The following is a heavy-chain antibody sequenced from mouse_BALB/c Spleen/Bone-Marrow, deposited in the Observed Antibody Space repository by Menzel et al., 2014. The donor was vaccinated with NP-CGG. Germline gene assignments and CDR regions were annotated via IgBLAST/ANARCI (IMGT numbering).Heavy chain of an antibody. J-gene: IGHJ3*01. Sequence: VQRVESGPELVKPGASVRISCKASGYTFTSYYIHWVKQRPGQGLEWIGWIYPGNVNTKYNEKFKGKATLTADKSSSTAYMQLSSLTSEDSAVYFCARDYDYDAWFAYWGQGTLVTVSA. D-gene: IGHD2-4*01. CDR2: IYPGNVNT. V-gene: IGHV1S56*01. CDR3: ARDYDYDAWFAY. CDR1: GYTFTSYY.